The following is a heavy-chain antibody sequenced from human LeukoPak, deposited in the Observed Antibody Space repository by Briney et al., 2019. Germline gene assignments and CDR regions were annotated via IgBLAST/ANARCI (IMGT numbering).Heavy chain of an antibody. CDR3: ARGDIAAAGTSVNGVKLHSFDY. CDR2: INHSGST. Sequence: GSLRLSCVASGFTFTDHPMNWVRQPPGKGLEWIGEINHSGSTNYNPSLKSRVTISVDTSKNQFSLKLSSVTAADTAVYYCARGDIAAAGTSVNGVKLHSFDYWGQGTLVTVSS. CDR1: GFTFTDHP. V-gene: IGHV4-34*01. D-gene: IGHD6-13*01. J-gene: IGHJ4*02.